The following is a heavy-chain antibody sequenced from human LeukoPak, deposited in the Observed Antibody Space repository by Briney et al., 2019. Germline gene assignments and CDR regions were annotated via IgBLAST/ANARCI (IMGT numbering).Heavy chain of an antibody. CDR1: GDTFTSYY. J-gene: IGHJ4*02. CDR3: ASYSVSYLDY. Sequence: GASVKVSCKASGDTFTSYYIHWVRQAPGQGLEWMGVINPTGGSTSYAQKFQGRVTVTKDMSTSTVYMELSSLRSEDTAVYYCASYSVSYLDYWGQGTLVTVSS. CDR2: INPTGGST. V-gene: IGHV1-46*01. D-gene: IGHD4-11*01.